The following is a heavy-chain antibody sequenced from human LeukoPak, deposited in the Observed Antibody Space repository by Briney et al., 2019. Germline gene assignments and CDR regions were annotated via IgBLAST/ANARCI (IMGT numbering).Heavy chain of an antibody. V-gene: IGHV1-2*06. D-gene: IGHD4-11*01. CDR1: GYSIAVYY. CDR3: ARGAYDYDAFDI. J-gene: IGHJ3*02. CDR2: LNPNYRDT. Sequence: ASVKVSRKNPGYSIAVYYIHWVRQAPGQGLEWMGRLNPNYRDTNFAQRFQGRVTMTRDTTITTAFMELNNLRSDDTAIYYCARGAYDYDAFDIWGQGTMVTVSS.